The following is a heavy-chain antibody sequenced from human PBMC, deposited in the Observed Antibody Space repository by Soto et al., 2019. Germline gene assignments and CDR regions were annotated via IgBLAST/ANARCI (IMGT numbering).Heavy chain of an antibody. V-gene: IGHV3-21*01. CDR3: ARTGTTNPFDI. CDR2: ISSSSSYI. CDR1: GFTFSSYS. J-gene: IGHJ3*02. D-gene: IGHD1-1*01. Sequence: GGSLRLSCAASGFTFSSYSMNWVRQAPGKGLEWVSSISSSSSYIYYADSVEGRFTISRDNAKNSLYLQMNSLRAEDTAVYYCARTGTTNPFDIWGQGTMVTVSS.